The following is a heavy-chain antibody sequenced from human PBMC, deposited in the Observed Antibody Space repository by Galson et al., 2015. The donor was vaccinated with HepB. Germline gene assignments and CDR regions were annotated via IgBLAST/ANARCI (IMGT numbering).Heavy chain of an antibody. Sequence: SLRLSCAASGFTFSSYAMHWVRQAPGKGLEWVAVISYDGSNKYYADSVKGRFTISRDNSKNTLYLQMNSLRAEDTAVYYCARGDQWLGYGSLDYWGQGTLVTVSS. CDR3: ARGDQWLGYGSLDY. J-gene: IGHJ4*02. D-gene: IGHD6-19*01. CDR2: ISYDGSNK. V-gene: IGHV3-30-3*01. CDR1: GFTFSSYA.